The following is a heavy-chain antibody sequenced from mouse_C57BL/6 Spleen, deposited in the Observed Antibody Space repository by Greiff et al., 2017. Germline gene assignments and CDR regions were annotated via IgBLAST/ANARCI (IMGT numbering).Heavy chain of an antibody. CDR1: GFTFSDYG. CDR2: ISSGSSTI. CDR3: ARDYYDYDVEAMDY. Sequence: EVQLKESGGGLVKPGGSLKLSCAASGFTFSDYGMHWVRQAPEKGLEWVAYISSGSSTIYYADTVKGRFTISRDNAKNTLFLQMTSLRSEDTAMYYCARDYYDYDVEAMDYWGQGTSVTVSS. D-gene: IGHD2-4*01. J-gene: IGHJ4*01. V-gene: IGHV5-17*01.